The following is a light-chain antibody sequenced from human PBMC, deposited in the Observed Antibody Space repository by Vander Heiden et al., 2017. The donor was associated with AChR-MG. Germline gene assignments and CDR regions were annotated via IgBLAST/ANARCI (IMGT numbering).Light chain of an antibody. CDR1: QSISSW. V-gene: IGKV1-5*03. CDR3: QQYNSYLYT. CDR2: KAS. Sequence: IQLPQWPATLAGAVGDRVTISCRASQSISSWLAWDQQKPGKAPKLLIYKASSLESGVPSRFSGSGSGTEFTLTISSLQPDDFATYYCQQYNSYLYTFGQGTKLEIK. J-gene: IGKJ2*01.